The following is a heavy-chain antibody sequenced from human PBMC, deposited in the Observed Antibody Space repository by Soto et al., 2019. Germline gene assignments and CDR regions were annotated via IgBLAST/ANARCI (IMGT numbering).Heavy chain of an antibody. Sequence: SETLSLTCTVSGGSISSYYWSWIRQPPGKGLEWIGYIYYSGSTNYNPSLKSRFTIPVDTSKNQFSLKLSSVTAADTAVYYCARERTGTTSNWFDPWGQGTLVTVSS. V-gene: IGHV4-59*01. CDR1: GGSISSYY. J-gene: IGHJ5*02. CDR3: ARERTGTTSNWFDP. CDR2: IYYSGST. D-gene: IGHD1-7*01.